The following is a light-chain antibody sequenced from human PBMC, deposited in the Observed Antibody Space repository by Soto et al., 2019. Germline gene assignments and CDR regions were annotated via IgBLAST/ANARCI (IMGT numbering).Light chain of an antibody. CDR2: TSS. V-gene: IGKV1-27*01. J-gene: IGKJ4*01. Sequence: DIKMTQSPSSLSATVGDRVTITCRASQGIGNYLAWYQQKPGKVPKLLIYTSSTLQSGVPSRFSGSGSGTDFTLTISNLQPEDVATYYCQKHNAAPLTFGGRTKVDI. CDR3: QKHNAAPLT. CDR1: QGIGNY.